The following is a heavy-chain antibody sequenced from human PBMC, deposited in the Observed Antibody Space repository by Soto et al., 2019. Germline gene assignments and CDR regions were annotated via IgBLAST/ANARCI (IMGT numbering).Heavy chain of an antibody. CDR1: GGTFSSYA. CDR2: IIPIFGTA. D-gene: IGHD3-22*01. Sequence: GASVKVSCKASGGTFSSYAISWVRQAPGQGLEWMGGIIPIFGTANYAQKFQGRVTITADESTSTAYMELSSLRSEDTAVYYCARGRHYYDSSGYYQYYFDYWGQGTLVTVSS. CDR3: ARGRHYYDSSGYYQYYFDY. J-gene: IGHJ4*02. V-gene: IGHV1-69*13.